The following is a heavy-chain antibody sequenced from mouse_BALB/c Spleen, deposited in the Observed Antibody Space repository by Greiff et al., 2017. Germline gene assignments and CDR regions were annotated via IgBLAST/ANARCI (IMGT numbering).Heavy chain of an antibody. D-gene: IGHD2-14*01. CDR1: GFSLTGYG. J-gene: IGHJ4*01. V-gene: IGHV2-6-7*01. CDR2: IWGDGST. Sequence: VQLQESGPGLVAPSQSLSITCTVSGFSLTGYGVNWVRQPPGKGLEWLGMIWGDGSTDYNSALKSRLSISKDNSKSQVFLKMNSLQTDDTARYYCARAYFPYRYGYYYAMDYWGQGTSVTVSS. CDR3: ARAYFPYRYGYYYAMDY.